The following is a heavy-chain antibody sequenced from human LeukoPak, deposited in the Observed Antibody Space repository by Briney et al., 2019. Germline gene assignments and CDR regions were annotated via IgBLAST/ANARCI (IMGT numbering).Heavy chain of an antibody. CDR2: MNPNSGNT. D-gene: IGHD3-3*01. J-gene: IGHJ4*02. V-gene: IGHV1-8*01. CDR3: ARVSTYFGVVTDFDY. Sequence: ASVTVSCKASGYTFTSYDINWVRQATGQGFEWMGWMNPNSGNTGYAQKFQGRVTMTRNTSISTAYMELSSLRSEDTAVYYCARVSTYFGVVTDFDYWGQGTLVTVSS. CDR1: GYTFTSYD.